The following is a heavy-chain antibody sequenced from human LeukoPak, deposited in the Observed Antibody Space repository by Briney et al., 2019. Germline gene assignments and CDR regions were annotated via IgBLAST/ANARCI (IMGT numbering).Heavy chain of an antibody. J-gene: IGHJ4*02. V-gene: IGHV3-21*01. CDR2: ISGSSIYI. CDR3: ARDPPYSDSSGYYYDY. D-gene: IGHD3-22*01. Sequence: GGSLRLSCEASGLIFSAHDLNWLRQAPGKGLEWVSSISGSSIYIYYADSVKGRFTISRDNAKNSLYPQMNSLRAEDTAVYYCARDPPYSDSSGYYYDYWGQGTLVTVSS. CDR1: GLIFSAHD.